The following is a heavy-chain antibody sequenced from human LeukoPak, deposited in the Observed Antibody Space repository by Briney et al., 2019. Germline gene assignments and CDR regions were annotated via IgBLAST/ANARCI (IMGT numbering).Heavy chain of an antibody. CDR1: GFTFSSYE. CDR3: ARDRDGYNYGFDY. Sequence: GGSLRLSCAASGFTFSSYEMNWVRQAPGKGLEWGSYISSSGSTIYYADSVKGRFTISRDNAKNSLYLQMNSLRAEDTAVYYCARDRDGYNYGFDYWGQGTLVTVSS. CDR2: ISSSGSTI. V-gene: IGHV3-48*03. D-gene: IGHD5-24*01. J-gene: IGHJ4*02.